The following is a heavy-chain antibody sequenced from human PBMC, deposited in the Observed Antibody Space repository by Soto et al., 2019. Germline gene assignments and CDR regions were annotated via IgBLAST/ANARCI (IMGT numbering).Heavy chain of an antibody. D-gene: IGHD2-2*01. Sequence: RGESLKISCKGSGYSFTSYWISWVRQMPGKGLEWMGRIDPSDSYTNYSPSFQGHVTISADKSISTAYLQWSSLKASDTAMYYCARLPDCSSTSCGPQWIYYYGMDVWGQGTTVTVSS. J-gene: IGHJ6*02. V-gene: IGHV5-10-1*01. CDR3: ARLPDCSSTSCGPQWIYYYGMDV. CDR2: IDPSDSYT. CDR1: GYSFTSYW.